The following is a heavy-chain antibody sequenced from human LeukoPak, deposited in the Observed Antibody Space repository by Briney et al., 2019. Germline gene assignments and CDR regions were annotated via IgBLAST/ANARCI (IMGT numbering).Heavy chain of an antibody. J-gene: IGHJ3*02. CDR2: IYYSGST. V-gene: IGHV4-59*01. CDR1: GGSFSGYY. CDR3: ASLYDSYEDDAFDI. D-gene: IGHD3-22*01. Sequence: SETLSLTCAVYGGSFSGYYWSWIRQPPGKGLEWIGYIYYSGSTNYNPSLKSRVTISVDTSKNQFSLKLSSVTAADTAVYYCASLYDSYEDDAFDIWDQGTMVTVSS.